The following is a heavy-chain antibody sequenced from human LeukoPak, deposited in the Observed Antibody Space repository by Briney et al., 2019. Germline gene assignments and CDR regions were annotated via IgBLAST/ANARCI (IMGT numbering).Heavy chain of an antibody. CDR1: GYTFTSYG. CDR3: ARSGYSSGWTGNDFDY. D-gene: IGHD6-19*01. CDR2: ISAYNGNT. Sequence: ASVKVSCKASGYTFTSYGISWVRQAPGQGLEWMGWISAYNGNTNYAQKLQGRVTMTTDTSTSTAYMELRSLRSDDTAVYYCARSGYSSGWTGNDFDYWGQGTLVTISS. V-gene: IGHV1-18*01. J-gene: IGHJ4*02.